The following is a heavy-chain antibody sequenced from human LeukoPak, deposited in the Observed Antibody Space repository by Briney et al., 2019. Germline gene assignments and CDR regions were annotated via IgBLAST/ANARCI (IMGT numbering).Heavy chain of an antibody. CDR3: ARDLMGIAYRGAFYY. Sequence: GGSLRLSCTASGFTFGDYAMSWFRQAPGKGLEWVGFIRSKAYGGTTEYAASVKGRFTISRDNAKNSLYLQMNSLRAEDTAVYYCARDLMGIAYRGAFYYWGQGTLVTVSS. CDR2: IRSKAYGGTT. CDR1: GFTFGDYA. D-gene: IGHD6-13*01. J-gene: IGHJ4*02. V-gene: IGHV3-49*03.